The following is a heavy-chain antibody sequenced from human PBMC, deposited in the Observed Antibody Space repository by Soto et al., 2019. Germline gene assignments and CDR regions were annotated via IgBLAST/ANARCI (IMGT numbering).Heavy chain of an antibody. V-gene: IGHV4-31*03. Sequence: SETLSLTCTVSGGSISSGGYYWSWIRQHPGKGLEWIGYIYYSGSTYYNPSLKSRVTISVDTSKNQFSLKLSSVTAADTAVYYCARGGRAQPFDYWGQGTLVTVSS. CDR2: IYYSGST. D-gene: IGHD3-16*01. CDR3: ARGGRAQPFDY. CDR1: GGSISSGGYY. J-gene: IGHJ4*02.